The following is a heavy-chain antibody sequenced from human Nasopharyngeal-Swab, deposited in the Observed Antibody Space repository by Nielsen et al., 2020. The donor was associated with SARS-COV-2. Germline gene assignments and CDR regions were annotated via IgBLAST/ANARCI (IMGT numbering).Heavy chain of an antibody. J-gene: IGHJ6*04. D-gene: IGHD2-21*02. V-gene: IGHV4-4*02. CDR3: ARDRRGDYYYYYGMDV. CDR1: GGSISSSNC. Sequence: SETLSLTCSVSGGSISSSNCWSWVRQPPGKGLEWIGEIYHSGSTNYNPSLKSRVTISVDKSKNQFSLKLSSVTAADTAVYYCARDRRGDYYYYYGMDVWGKGTTVTVSS. CDR2: IYHSGST.